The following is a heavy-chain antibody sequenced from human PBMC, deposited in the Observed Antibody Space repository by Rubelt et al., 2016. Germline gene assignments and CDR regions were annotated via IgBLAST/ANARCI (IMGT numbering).Heavy chain of an antibody. CDR3: ARGTGAAY. V-gene: IGHV3-7*04. Sequence: QLVESGGGLVQPGGSLRLSCAASGFTFSDHWMSWVRQAPGRGPEWVANIKQDGSERYYVDSVKGRFTISRDNAKNSLYLQMSSLRADDTAVYYCARGTGAAYWGQGTLVAVSS. CDR1: GFTFSDHW. J-gene: IGHJ1*01. D-gene: IGHD2-8*02. CDR2: IKQDGSER.